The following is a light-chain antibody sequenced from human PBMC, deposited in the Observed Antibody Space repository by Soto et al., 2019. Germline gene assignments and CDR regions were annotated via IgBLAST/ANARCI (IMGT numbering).Light chain of an antibody. CDR2: DAS. Sequence: DIQMTQSPSSLSASVGDRVTITCRASQGIRNNLAWYQQKPGKVPKLLIYDASTLQSGVPPRFSGSGSGTDFTLTISSLQPEDVATYYCQKYDSPPRTFGHGTKVEI. CDR1: QGIRNN. CDR3: QKYDSPPRT. V-gene: IGKV1-27*01. J-gene: IGKJ1*01.